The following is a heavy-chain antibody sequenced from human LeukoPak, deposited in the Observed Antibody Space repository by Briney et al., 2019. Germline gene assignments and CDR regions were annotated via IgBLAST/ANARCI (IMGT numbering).Heavy chain of an antibody. V-gene: IGHV4-61*08. CDR2: IYYSGST. D-gene: IGHD1-26*01. Sequence: PSETLSLTCTVSGGSISSGGYYWSWIRQPPGKGLEWIGYIYYSGSTNYNPSLKSRVTISVDTSKNQFSLKLSSVTAADTAVYYCARVWNDSELRNPRFAFDIWGQGTMVTVSS. J-gene: IGHJ3*02. CDR1: GGSISSGGYY. CDR3: ARVWNDSELRNPRFAFDI.